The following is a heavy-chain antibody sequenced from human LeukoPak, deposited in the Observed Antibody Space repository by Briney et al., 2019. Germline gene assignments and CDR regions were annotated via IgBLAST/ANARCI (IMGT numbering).Heavy chain of an antibody. J-gene: IGHJ5*02. V-gene: IGHV1-18*04. CDR2: ISAYNGNT. CDR3: ARDHYDYNWFDP. Sequence: ATVKVSCKASGYTFTGYYMHWVRQAPGQGLEWMGWISAYNGNTNYAQKLQGRVTMTTDTSTSTAYMELRSLRSDDTAVYYCARDHYDYNWFDPWGQGTLVTVSS. D-gene: IGHD3-22*01. CDR1: GYTFTGYY.